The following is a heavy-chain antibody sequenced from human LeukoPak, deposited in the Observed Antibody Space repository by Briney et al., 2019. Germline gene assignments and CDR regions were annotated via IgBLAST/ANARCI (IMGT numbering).Heavy chain of an antibody. V-gene: IGHV3-23*01. J-gene: IGHJ4*02. D-gene: IGHD6-13*01. CDR2: ISGSGGST. CDR1: GFTFSSYS. Sequence: GGSLRLSCAASGFTFSSYSMHWVRQAPGKGLEWVSAISGSGGSTYYADSVKGRFTISRDNSKNTLYLQMNSLRAEDTAVYYCAKGGGIAAAGIPVDYWGQGTLVTVSS. CDR3: AKGGGIAAAGIPVDY.